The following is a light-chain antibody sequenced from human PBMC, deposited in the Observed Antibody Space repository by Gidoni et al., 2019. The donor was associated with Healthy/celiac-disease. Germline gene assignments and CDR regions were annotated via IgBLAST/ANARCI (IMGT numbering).Light chain of an antibody. CDR3: CSYAGSTV. Sequence: QSALTQPRSVSGSPGQSVTISCTGTSSDVGGYNYVSWYQQHPGKAPKLMIDDVSKRPSGVPDRFSGSKSGNTASLTISGLQAEDEADYYCCSYAGSTVFGTGTKVTVL. CDR1: SSDVGGYNY. V-gene: IGLV2-11*01. CDR2: DVS. J-gene: IGLJ1*01.